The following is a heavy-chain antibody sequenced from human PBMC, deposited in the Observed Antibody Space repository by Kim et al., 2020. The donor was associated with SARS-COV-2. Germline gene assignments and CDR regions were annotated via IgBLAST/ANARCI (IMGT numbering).Heavy chain of an antibody. Sequence: SETLSLTCTVSGGSISSSSYYWGWIRQPPGKGLEWIGSIYYSGSTYYNPSLKSRVTISVDTSKNQFSLKLSSVTAADTAVYYCARISSGYHMDYWGQGTLVTVSS. V-gene: IGHV4-39*07. CDR2: IYYSGST. CDR1: GGSISSSSYY. D-gene: IGHD3-22*01. CDR3: ARISSGYHMDY. J-gene: IGHJ4*02.